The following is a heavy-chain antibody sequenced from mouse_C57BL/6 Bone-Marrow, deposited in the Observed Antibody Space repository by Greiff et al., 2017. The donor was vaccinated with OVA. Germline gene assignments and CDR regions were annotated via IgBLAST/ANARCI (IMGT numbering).Heavy chain of an antibody. CDR1: GFTFNTYA. CDR3: VKDYYGSSYWYFDV. V-gene: IGHV10-3*01. J-gene: IGHJ1*03. Sequence: EVQGVESGGGLVQPKGSLKLSCAASGFTFNTYAMHWVRPAPGKGLEWVARIRSKSSNYATYYADSVKDRFTISRDDSQSMLYLQMNNLKTEDTAMYYCVKDYYGSSYWYFDVWGTGTTVTVSS. CDR2: IRSKSSNYAT. D-gene: IGHD1-1*01.